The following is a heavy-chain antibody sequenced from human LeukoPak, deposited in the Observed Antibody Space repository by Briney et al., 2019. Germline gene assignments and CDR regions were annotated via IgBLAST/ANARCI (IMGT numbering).Heavy chain of an antibody. CDR3: AKVGATLDYFDY. V-gene: IGHV3-23*01. Sequence: GGSLRLSWAASGFTFSSYAMSWVRQAPGKGLEWVSAISDSGGSTYYADSVKGRFTISRDNSKNTLYLQMNSLRAEDTAVYYCAKVGATLDYFDYWGQGTLVTVSS. CDR1: GFTFSSYA. D-gene: IGHD1-26*01. J-gene: IGHJ4*02. CDR2: ISDSGGST.